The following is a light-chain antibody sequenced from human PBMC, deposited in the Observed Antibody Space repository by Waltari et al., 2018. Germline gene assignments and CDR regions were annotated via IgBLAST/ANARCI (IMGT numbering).Light chain of an antibody. J-gene: IGLJ3*02. CDR2: DVT. Sequence: QSALPQPASVSGSPGQSVTISCTGTSSDVGGYNLVPWYQQHPGRAPKLMIYDVTHRPSGVSTRFSGSKSGDTASLTISGLQAADEAEYYCSSYSSTNTVVFGGGTQLTV. CDR1: SSDVGGYNL. V-gene: IGLV2-14*03. CDR3: SSYSSTNTVV.